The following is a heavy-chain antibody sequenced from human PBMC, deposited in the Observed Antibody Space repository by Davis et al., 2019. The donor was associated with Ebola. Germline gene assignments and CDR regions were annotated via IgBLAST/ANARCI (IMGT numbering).Heavy chain of an antibody. CDR3: ARGASGVYYYGSGSYFAMDV. J-gene: IGHJ6*02. V-gene: IGHV4-31*03. Sequence: SETLSLTCTVSGGSISSGGYYWSWIRQHPGKGLEWIGYIYYSGSTYYNPSLKSRVTISVDTSKNQFSLKLSSVTAADTAVYYCARGASGVYYYGSGSYFAMDVWGQGTTVTVSS. CDR2: IYYSGST. CDR1: GGSISSGGYY. D-gene: IGHD3-10*01.